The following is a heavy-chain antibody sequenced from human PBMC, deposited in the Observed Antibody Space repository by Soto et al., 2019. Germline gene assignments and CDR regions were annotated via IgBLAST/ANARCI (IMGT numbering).Heavy chain of an antibody. D-gene: IGHD2-15*01. V-gene: IGHV1-18*01. CDR3: ARGDCSGGSCYSRGVWWYYGMDV. Sequence: QVQLVQSGAEVKKPGASVKVSCKASGYTFTSYGISWVRQAPGQGLEWMGWISAYNGNTNYAQKLQGRVTMTTDTSTSTXXMXLXTLRSDATAVYYCARGDCSGGSCYSRGVWWYYGMDVWGQGTTVTVSS. J-gene: IGHJ6*02. CDR2: ISAYNGNT. CDR1: GYTFTSYG.